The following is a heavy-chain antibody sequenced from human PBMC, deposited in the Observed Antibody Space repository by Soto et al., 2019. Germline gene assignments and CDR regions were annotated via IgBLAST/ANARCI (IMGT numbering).Heavy chain of an antibody. V-gene: IGHV3-33*01. J-gene: IGHJ6*02. CDR2: IWYDGSNK. D-gene: IGHD6-13*01. Sequence: GGSLRLSCAASGFTFSSYGMHWVRQAPGKGLEWVAVIWYDGSNKYYADSVKGRFTISRDNSKNTLYLQMNSLRAEDTAVYYCARDMFFGAAAAGMVYYGMDVWGQGTTVTVSS. CDR3: ARDMFFGAAAAGMVYYGMDV. CDR1: GFTFSSYG.